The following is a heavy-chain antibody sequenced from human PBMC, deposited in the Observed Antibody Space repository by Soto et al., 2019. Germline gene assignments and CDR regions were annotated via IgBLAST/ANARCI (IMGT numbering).Heavy chain of an antibody. CDR1: GGSVSSGSYY. Sequence: SETLSLTCTVSGGSVSSGSYYWSWIRQPPGKGLEWIGYIYYSGSTNYNPSLKSRVTISVDTSKNQFSLKLSSVTAADTAVYYCARDLFYGRTNYYYYGMDVWGQGTTVTVSS. V-gene: IGHV4-61*01. CDR3: ARDLFYGRTNYYYYGMDV. J-gene: IGHJ6*02. D-gene: IGHD3-10*02. CDR2: IYYSGST.